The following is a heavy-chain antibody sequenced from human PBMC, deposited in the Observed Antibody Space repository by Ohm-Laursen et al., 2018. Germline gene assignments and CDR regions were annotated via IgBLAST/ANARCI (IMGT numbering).Heavy chain of an antibody. CDR2: IYHSGST. V-gene: IGHV4-38-2*01. J-gene: IGHJ4*02. Sequence: PSQTLSLTCAVFGYSISSGYYWGWIRQPPGKGLEWIGSIYHSGSTYYNPSLKSRVTISVDTSKNQFSLNLSSVTAADTAMYYCARKTDWNHYYFDYWGQGTLVTVSS. D-gene: IGHD1-1*01. CDR3: ARKTDWNHYYFDY. CDR1: GYSISSGYY.